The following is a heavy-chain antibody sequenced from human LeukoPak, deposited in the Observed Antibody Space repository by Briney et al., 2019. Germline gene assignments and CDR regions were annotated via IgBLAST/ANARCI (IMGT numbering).Heavy chain of an antibody. Sequence: SETLSLTCAVYGGSLSDYYWSWIRQPPGKGLEWIGYIYYSGSTNYNPSLKSRVTISVDTSKNQFSLKLSSVTAADTAVYYCARGVVAATFYYYMDVWGKGTTVTVSS. V-gene: IGHV4-59*01. CDR2: IYYSGST. J-gene: IGHJ6*03. CDR1: GGSLSDYY. D-gene: IGHD2-15*01. CDR3: ARGVVAATFYYYMDV.